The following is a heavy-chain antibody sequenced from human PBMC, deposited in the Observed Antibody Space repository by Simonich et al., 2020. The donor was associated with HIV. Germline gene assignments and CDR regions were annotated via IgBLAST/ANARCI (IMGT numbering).Heavy chain of an antibody. D-gene: IGHD3-3*01. J-gene: IGHJ4*02. CDR2: IKSKPDGGTT. V-gene: IGHV3-15*01. CDR3: TTDGTSNYDFWNY. Sequence: EVLLVESGGGLVKPGGSLRLSCAASGFSFSNAWMSWVRQAPGKGLEWVGRIKSKPDGGTTDYAAPVKGRFTISRDDSKNTLYLQMNSLKTEDTAVYYCTTDGTSNYDFWNYWGQGTLVTVSS. CDR1: GFSFSNAW.